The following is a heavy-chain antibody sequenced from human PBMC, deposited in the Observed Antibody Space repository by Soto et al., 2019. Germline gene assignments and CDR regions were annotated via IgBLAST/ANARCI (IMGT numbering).Heavy chain of an antibody. J-gene: IGHJ4*02. CDR1: GGSISSYY. D-gene: IGHD5-18*01. CDR2: IYYSGST. V-gene: IGHV4-59*01. CDR3: ARAEDTAMVPFDY. Sequence: SEILSLTCTVSGGSISSYYWSWIRQPPGKGLEWIGYIYYSGSTNYNPSLKSRVTISVDTSKNQFSLKLSSVTAADTAVYYCARAEDTAMVPFDYWGQGTLVTVSS.